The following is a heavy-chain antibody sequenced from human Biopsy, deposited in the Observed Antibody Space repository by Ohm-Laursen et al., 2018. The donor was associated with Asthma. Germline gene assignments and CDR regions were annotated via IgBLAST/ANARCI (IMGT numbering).Heavy chain of an antibody. Sequence: SLRLSCAASGLTVSTNGMSWVRQPPGKGLGGVSVIYSGGGSYYADSVQGRVTISRDNSKNTLSLQMNSLRAEDTAVYYCARAYGGSFFSGSFDTWGQGTMVTVSS. D-gene: IGHD4-23*01. CDR3: ARAYGGSFFSGSFDT. V-gene: IGHV3-53*01. CDR2: IYSGGGS. CDR1: GLTVSTNG. J-gene: IGHJ3*02.